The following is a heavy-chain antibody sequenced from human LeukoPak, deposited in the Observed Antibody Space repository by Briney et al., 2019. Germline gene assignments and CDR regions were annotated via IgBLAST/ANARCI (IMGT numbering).Heavy chain of an antibody. V-gene: IGHV3-30*04. D-gene: IGHD1-20*01. CDR1: GFTFSSYA. CDR3: ARGKHYNWNDEVYYFDY. Sequence: GGSLRLSCAASGFTFSSYAMHWVRQAPGKGLEGVAVISYDGSNKYYADSVKGRFTISRDNSKNTLYLQMNSLRAEDTAVYYCARGKHYNWNDEVYYFDYWGQGTLVTVSS. CDR2: ISYDGSNK. J-gene: IGHJ4*02.